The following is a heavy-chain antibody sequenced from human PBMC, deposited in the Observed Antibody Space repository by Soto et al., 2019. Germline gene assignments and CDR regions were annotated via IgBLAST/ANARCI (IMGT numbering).Heavy chain of an antibody. Sequence: EVQLLESGGGLVQPGGSLRLSCAASGFTFSSYAMSWVRQAPGKGLEWVSAITETGGSTYYADPVKGRFTMSRDNSKNTLYLQMNSLRAEDTAVYYCAKGPLAYDSPSFWGQGTLVTVSS. D-gene: IGHD3-22*01. CDR2: ITETGGST. CDR3: AKGPLAYDSPSF. CDR1: GFTFSSYA. V-gene: IGHV3-23*01. J-gene: IGHJ4*02.